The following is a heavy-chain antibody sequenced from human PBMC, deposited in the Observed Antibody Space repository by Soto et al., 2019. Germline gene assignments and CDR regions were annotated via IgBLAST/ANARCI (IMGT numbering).Heavy chain of an antibody. J-gene: IGHJ4*02. CDR2: VSYDGITK. V-gene: IGHV3-30-3*02. CDR3: TKEGLFWNGSFDS. Sequence: VGSLRLSCAASGFTFRSYPMHWFRQAPGKGLEWVAIVSYDGITKYADSVKGRFTISRDNSNNTLFLQMNSLRTKDTAGYYCTKEGLFWNGSFDSWGQVTLVTVAS. D-gene: IGHD3-3*01. CDR1: GFTFRSYP.